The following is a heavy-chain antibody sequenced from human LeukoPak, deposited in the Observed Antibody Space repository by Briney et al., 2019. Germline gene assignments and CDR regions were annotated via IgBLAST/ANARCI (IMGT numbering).Heavy chain of an antibody. D-gene: IGHD3-10*01. J-gene: IGHJ4*02. CDR2: IYYSGST. Sequence: SETLSLTCTVSGGSISSGGYYWSWIRQHPGKGPEWIGYIYYSGSTYYNPSLKSRVTISVDTSKNQFSLKLSSVTAADTAVYYCAREFPSMVDYWGQGTLVTVSS. CDR1: GGSISSGGYY. CDR3: AREFPSMVDY. V-gene: IGHV4-31*03.